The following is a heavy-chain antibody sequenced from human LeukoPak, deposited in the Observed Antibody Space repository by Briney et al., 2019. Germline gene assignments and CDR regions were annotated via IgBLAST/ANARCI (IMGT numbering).Heavy chain of an antibody. D-gene: IGHD5-12*01. CDR3: ARAGGDIVATTYFDY. CDR1: GGSISSYY. J-gene: IGHJ4*02. Sequence: SETLSLTCTVSGGSISSYYWSWIRQPPGEGLEWIGYIYYSGSTNYNPSLKSRVTISVDTSKNQFSLKLSSVTAADTAVYYCARAGGDIVATTYFDYRGQGTLVTVSS. CDR2: IYYSGST. V-gene: IGHV4-59*01.